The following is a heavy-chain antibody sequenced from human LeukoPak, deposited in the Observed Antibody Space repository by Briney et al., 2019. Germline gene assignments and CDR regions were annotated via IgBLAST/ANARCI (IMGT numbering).Heavy chain of an antibody. CDR3: ARDIAAAGTAILALDY. J-gene: IGHJ4*02. CDR1: GFTVSSYA. Sequence: GGSLRLSCAASGFTVSSYAMHWVRQAPGKGLEWVAVISYDGSNKYYADSVKGRFTISRDNSKNTLYLQMNSLRAEDTAVYYCARDIAAAGTAILALDYWGQGTLVTVSS. V-gene: IGHV3-30-3*01. CDR2: ISYDGSNK. D-gene: IGHD6-13*01.